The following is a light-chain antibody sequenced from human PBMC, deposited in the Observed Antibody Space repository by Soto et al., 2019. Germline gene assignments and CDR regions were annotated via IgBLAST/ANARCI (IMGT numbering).Light chain of an antibody. CDR2: GNS. J-gene: IGLJ2*01. Sequence: QSVLTQPPSVSGAPGQRVTISCTGSSSNIGAGYDVHWYQQLPGTAPKLLIYGNSNRPSGVPDRFSGSNSGTSASLAITGLQAEDDADYYCQSYDSSLSGAVFGGWTKLTVL. V-gene: IGLV1-40*01. CDR1: SSNIGAGYD. CDR3: QSYDSSLSGAV.